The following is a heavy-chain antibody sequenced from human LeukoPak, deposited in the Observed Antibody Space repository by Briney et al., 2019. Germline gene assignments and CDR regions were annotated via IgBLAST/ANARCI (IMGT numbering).Heavy chain of an antibody. J-gene: IGHJ5*02. Sequence: TLSLTCTXXGGSIXRYYWSWIRQPAGKGLEGIGRIYTSGSTNYNPSLKSRVTMSVDTSKNQFSLKLSSVTAADTAVYYCARERDYGDYAQNWFDPWGQGTLVTVSS. CDR2: IYTSGST. D-gene: IGHD4-17*01. CDR1: GGSIXRYY. CDR3: ARERDYGDYAQNWFDP. V-gene: IGHV4-4*07.